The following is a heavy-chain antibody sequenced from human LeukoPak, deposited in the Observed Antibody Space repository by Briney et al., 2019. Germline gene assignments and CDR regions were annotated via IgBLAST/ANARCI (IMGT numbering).Heavy chain of an antibody. CDR1: GYTLTELS. CDR2: FDPEDGET. J-gene: IGHJ5*02. V-gene: IGHV1-24*01. Sequence: ASVKVSCKVSGYTLTELSMHWVRQAPGKGLEWMGGFDPEDGETIYAQKFQGRVTMTEDTSTDTAYMELSRLRSDDTAVYYCAREAIVVVVASTGWFDPWGQGTLVTVSS. CDR3: AREAIVVVVASTGWFDP. D-gene: IGHD2-15*01.